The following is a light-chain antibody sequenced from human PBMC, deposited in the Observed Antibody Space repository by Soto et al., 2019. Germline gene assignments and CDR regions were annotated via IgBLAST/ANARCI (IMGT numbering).Light chain of an antibody. V-gene: IGKV3-20*01. Sequence: EIVLTQSPGTLSLSPGERATLSCRASQSVSSSYLAWYQQKPGQAPRLLIYGASSRATGIPDRFSGSGSGTDFTLTISRLEPEYFAVYYCQKYGRPPPPAPFGHGPRSEIK. CDR3: QKYGRPPPPAP. CDR1: QSVSSSY. J-gene: IGKJ5*01. CDR2: GAS.